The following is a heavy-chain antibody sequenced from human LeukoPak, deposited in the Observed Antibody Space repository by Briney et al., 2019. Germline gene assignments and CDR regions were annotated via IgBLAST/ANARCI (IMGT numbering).Heavy chain of an antibody. Sequence: GGSLRLSCAASGFTFSTQGMHWVRQAPGKGLEWVTFIQNHGNDKRYADSVKGRFTVSRDNSKNTLYLQINSLRAEDTTMYYCARESGRSRGGELLRDWGQGTLVTVSS. D-gene: IGHD3-10*01. J-gene: IGHJ4*02. CDR3: ARESGRSRGGELLRD. CDR1: GFTFSTQG. V-gene: IGHV3-30*02. CDR2: IQNHGNDK.